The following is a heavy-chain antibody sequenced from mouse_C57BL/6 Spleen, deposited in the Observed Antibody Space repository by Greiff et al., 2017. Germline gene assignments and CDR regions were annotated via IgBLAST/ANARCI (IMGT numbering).Heavy chain of an antibody. J-gene: IGHJ1*03. CDR2: ISSGSSTI. CDR1: GFTFSDYG. CDR3: ARYGYYWYFDV. V-gene: IGHV5-17*01. D-gene: IGHD2-2*01. Sequence: EVKLVESGGGLVKPGGSLKLSCAASGFTFSDYGMHWVRQAPEKGLEWVAYISSGSSTIYYADTVKGRFTISRDNAKNNLFLQMTSLSSEDTAMYYCARYGYYWYFDVWGTGTTVTVSS.